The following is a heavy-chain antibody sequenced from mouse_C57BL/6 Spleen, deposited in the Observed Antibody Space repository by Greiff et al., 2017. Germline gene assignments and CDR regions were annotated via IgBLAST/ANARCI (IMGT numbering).Heavy chain of an antibody. V-gene: IGHV5-4*01. J-gene: IGHJ1*03. CDR2: ISDGGSYT. D-gene: IGHD2-13*01. CDR1: GFTFSSHA. CDR3: AREIDYYIDV. Sequence: EVHLVESGGGLVKPGGSLKLSCAASGFTFSSHAMSWVRQTPEKRLEWVATISDGGSYTYYPDNVKGRFTISRDNTKNNLYLQMSHLKSEDTAMYYCAREIDYYIDVWGTGTTVTVSS.